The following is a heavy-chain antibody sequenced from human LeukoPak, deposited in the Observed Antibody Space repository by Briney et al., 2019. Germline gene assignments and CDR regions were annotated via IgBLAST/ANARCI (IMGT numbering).Heavy chain of an antibody. D-gene: IGHD3-22*01. Sequence: MSSETLSLTCAVYGRSFRGYYWSWIRQPPGKGLEWIGEINHSGSTNYNPSLKSRVTISVDTSKNQFSLKLSSVTAADTAVYYCTSGESSAMIFQRGFDYWGQGTLVTVSS. CDR3: TSGESSAMIFQRGFDY. CDR1: GRSFRGYY. V-gene: IGHV4-34*01. J-gene: IGHJ4*02. CDR2: INHSGST.